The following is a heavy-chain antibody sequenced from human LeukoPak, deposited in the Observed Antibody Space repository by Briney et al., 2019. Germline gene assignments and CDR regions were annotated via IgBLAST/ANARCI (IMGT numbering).Heavy chain of an antibody. CDR1: GFTFSSYS. Sequence: PGGSPRLSCAASGFTFSSYSMNWVRQAPGKGLEWVSYISSSSSTIYYADSVKGRFTISRDNAKNSLYLQMNSLRDEDTAVYYCARDPHYYDSSGYYRRGSPFDYWGQGTLVTVSS. CDR3: ARDPHYYDSSGYYRRGSPFDY. J-gene: IGHJ4*02. D-gene: IGHD3-22*01. V-gene: IGHV3-48*02. CDR2: ISSSSSTI.